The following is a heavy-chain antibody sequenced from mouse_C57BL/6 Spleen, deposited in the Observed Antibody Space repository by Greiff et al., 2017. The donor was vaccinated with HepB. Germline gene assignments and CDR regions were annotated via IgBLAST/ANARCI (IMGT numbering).Heavy chain of an antibody. CDR1: GYSFTGYY. D-gene: IGHD1-1*01. Sequence: EVQLQQSGPELVKPGASVKISCKASGYSFTGYYMNWVKQSPEKSLEWIGEINPSTGGTTYNQKFKAKATLTVDKSSSTAYMQLKSLTSEDSAVYYCAKRNYYGSREYFDVWGTGTTVTVSS. CDR3: AKRNYYGSREYFDV. V-gene: IGHV1-42*01. CDR2: INPSTGGT. J-gene: IGHJ1*03.